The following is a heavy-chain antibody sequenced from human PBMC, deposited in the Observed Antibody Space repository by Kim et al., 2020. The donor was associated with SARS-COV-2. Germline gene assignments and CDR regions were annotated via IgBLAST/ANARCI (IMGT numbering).Heavy chain of an antibody. CDR2: INPNSGAT. J-gene: IGHJ4*02. CDR3: AIEDYYNSGNHY. D-gene: IGHD3-10*01. Sequence: ASVKVSCKTSGYTFSGYYIHWVRQAPGQGLEWMGWINPNSGATNYAQKFQGRVTMTRDTSTTTAYMEVRRLTSDDTAVFYCAIEDYYNSGNHYWGQGTLVTVSS. CDR1: GYTFSGYY. V-gene: IGHV1-2*02.